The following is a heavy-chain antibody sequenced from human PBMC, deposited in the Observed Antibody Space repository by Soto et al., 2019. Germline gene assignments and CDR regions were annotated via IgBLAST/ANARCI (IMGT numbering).Heavy chain of an antibody. CDR3: AIARYYFYGMDV. V-gene: IGHV4-59*01. D-gene: IGHD3-3*01. CDR2: IYYSGST. Sequence: SETLSLTCTVSGGSISSYYWSWIRQPPGKGLEWIGYIYYSGSTNYNPSLKSRVTISVDTSKNQFSLKLSSVTAADTAVYYCAIARYYFYGMDVWGQGTTVTVSS. J-gene: IGHJ6*02. CDR1: GGSISSYY.